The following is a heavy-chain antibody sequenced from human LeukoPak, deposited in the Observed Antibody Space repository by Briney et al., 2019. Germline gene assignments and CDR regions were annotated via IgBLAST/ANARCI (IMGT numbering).Heavy chain of an antibody. Sequence: SVKVSRKASGGTFSSYAISWVRQAPGQGLEWMGGIIPIFCTANYAQKFQGRVTITADEATSTAYMELSSLRSEDTAVYYGARGLDSLDDYWGQGTLVTVSS. CDR1: GGTFSSYA. D-gene: IGHD3-16*01. CDR2: IIPIFCTA. CDR3: ARGLDSLDDY. V-gene: IGHV1-69*01. J-gene: IGHJ4*02.